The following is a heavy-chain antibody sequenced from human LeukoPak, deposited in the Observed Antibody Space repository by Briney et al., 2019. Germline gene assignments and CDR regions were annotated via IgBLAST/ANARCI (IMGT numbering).Heavy chain of an antibody. J-gene: IGHJ4*02. V-gene: IGHV4-59*08. CDR1: GGSISSYH. Sequence: SETLSLTCTVSGGSISSYHWSWIRQTPGKGLEWIGHIYSSGSTNYIPSLKSRVTISVDTSKNQFSLKLSSVTAADTAVYFCARQARYCSGGTCFDSWGQGTMVAVSS. CDR2: IYSSGST. CDR3: ARQARYCSGGTCFDS. D-gene: IGHD2-8*02.